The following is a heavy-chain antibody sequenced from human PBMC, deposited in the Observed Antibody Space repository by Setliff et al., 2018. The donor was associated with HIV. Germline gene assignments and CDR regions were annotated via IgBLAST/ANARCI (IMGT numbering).Heavy chain of an antibody. CDR2: INAGNGNT. J-gene: IGHJ3*02. CDR3: ARDQQWLVPDAFDI. CDR1: GYTFTTYA. D-gene: IGHD6-19*01. Sequence: GASVKVSCKASGYTFTTYAMHWVRQAPGQRLEWMGWINAGNGNTKYSQRFQGRVTITRDTSANTAYMELSSLRSEDTAVYYCARDQQWLVPDAFDIWGQGTMVTVSS. V-gene: IGHV1-3*01.